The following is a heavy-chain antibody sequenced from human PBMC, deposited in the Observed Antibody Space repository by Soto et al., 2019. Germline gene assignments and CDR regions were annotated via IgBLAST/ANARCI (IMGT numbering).Heavy chain of an antibody. J-gene: IGHJ5*01. Sequence: QVQLVQSGPEVKKPGASVKVSCKASDFSFTSDHISWVRQAPGQSPEWMGWVNIYNGNTNYAPKLRGRVTMTTDTSTSTAYMELRSLTSDDTAVYYCASAVYGDYDSWGQGTLVTVSS. CDR1: DFSFTSDH. V-gene: IGHV1-18*01. CDR2: VNIYNGNT. CDR3: ASAVYGDYDS. D-gene: IGHD4-17*01.